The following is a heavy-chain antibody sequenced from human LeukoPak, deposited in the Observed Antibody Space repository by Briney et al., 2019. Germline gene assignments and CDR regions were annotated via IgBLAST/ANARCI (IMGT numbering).Heavy chain of an antibody. V-gene: IGHV4-34*01. J-gene: IGHJ5*02. D-gene: IGHD3-22*01. CDR2: INHSGST. CDR3: AREDYYDSSGYYLNWFDP. Sequence: PSETPSLTCAVYGGSFSGYYWSWIRQPPGKGLEWIGEINHSGSTNYNPSLKSRVTISVDTSKNQFSLKLSSVTAADTAVYYCAREDYYDSSGYYLNWFDPWGQGTLVTVSS. CDR1: GGSFSGYY.